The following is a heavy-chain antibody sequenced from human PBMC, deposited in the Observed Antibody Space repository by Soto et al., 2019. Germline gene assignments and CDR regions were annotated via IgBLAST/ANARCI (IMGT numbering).Heavy chain of an antibody. CDR2: INPSSGGT. D-gene: IGHD6-6*01. CDR3: ARDIAAYGRGRWFDP. J-gene: IGHJ5*02. Sequence: QVQLVQSGAEVTKPGASVKVSCKASGYTFTSNNIHWVRRAPGQGLEWMGRINPSSGGTIYAQKFQGRVSMTRDTSTNTVYMELSSLRSDDTAVYYCARDIAAYGRGRWFDPWGQGSVVTVSS. CDR1: GYTFTSNN. V-gene: IGHV1-46*01.